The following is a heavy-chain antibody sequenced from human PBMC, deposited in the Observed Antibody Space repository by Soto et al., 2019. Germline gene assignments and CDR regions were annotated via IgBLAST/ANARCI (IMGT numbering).Heavy chain of an antibody. CDR3: TRGGGNQLGDCYDN. V-gene: IGHV3-30*04. J-gene: IGHJ4*02. Sequence: QVQLVESGGGVVPPGRSLRLSCAASGFTFSSYTMHWVRQAPGKGLGWVALIYSDGSQKYYADSVKGRFTISRDNSKKMMNLDMNSLRTEDTAVYYCTRGGGNQLGDCYDNWGQGTLVTVSS. CDR1: GFTFSSYT. CDR2: IYSDGSQK. D-gene: IGHD2-21*02.